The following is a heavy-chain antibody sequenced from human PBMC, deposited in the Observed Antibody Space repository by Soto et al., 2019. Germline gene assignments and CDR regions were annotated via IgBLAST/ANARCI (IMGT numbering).Heavy chain of an antibody. CDR2: ISAYNGNT. D-gene: IGHD4-17*01. J-gene: IGHJ6*03. CDR3: ARSAVTTSIYYYYFDV. V-gene: IGHV1-18*01. Sequence: ASVKVSCKASGYTFTSYGISWVRQAPGQGLEWMGWISAYNGNTNYAQKLQGRVTMTTDTSTSTAYMELRSLRSDDTAVYYCARSAVTTSIYYYYFDVWGQGTTVTVSS. CDR1: GYTFTSYG.